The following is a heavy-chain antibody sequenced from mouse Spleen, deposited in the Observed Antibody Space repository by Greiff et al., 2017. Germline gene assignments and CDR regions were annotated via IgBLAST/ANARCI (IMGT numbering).Heavy chain of an antibody. D-gene: IGHD4-1*01. J-gene: IGHJ1*01. V-gene: IGHV1S137*01. Sequence: VHLVESGAELVRPGVSVKISCKGSGYTFTDYAMHWVKQSHAKSLEWIGVISTYYGDASYNQKFKGKATMTVDKSSSTAYMELARLTSEDSAIYYCARANWDVRGYFDVWGAGTTVTVSS. CDR3: ARANWDVRGYFDV. CDR1: GYTFTDYA. CDR2: ISTYYGDA.